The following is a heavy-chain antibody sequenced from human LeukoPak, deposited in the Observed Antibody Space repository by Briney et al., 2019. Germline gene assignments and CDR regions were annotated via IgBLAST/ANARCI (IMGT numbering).Heavy chain of an antibody. V-gene: IGHV1-2*02. CDR1: GYTFTGYY. CDR3: AREDSIMVRGVIIGLYFDY. D-gene: IGHD3-10*01. J-gene: IGHJ4*02. Sequence: HGASVKVSCKASGYTFTGYYMHWVRQAPGQGLEWMGWINPNSGGTNYAQKFQGRVTITADKSTSTAYMELSSLRSEDTAVYYCAREDSIMVRGVIIGLYFDYWGQGTLVTVSS. CDR2: INPNSGGT.